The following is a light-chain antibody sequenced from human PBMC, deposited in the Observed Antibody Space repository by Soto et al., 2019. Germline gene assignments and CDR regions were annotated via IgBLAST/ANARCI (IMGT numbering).Light chain of an antibody. Sequence: EIVLTQSPATLSLSPVERATLSCRASQSVSRYLAWYQQKPGQAPRLLIYDASNRATGVPVRFSGSGSGTDFTLTISSLEPEDFAVYYCQQRNDWRRGTFGQGTRREIK. J-gene: IGKJ5*01. CDR1: QSVSRY. V-gene: IGKV3-11*01. CDR3: QQRNDWRRGT. CDR2: DAS.